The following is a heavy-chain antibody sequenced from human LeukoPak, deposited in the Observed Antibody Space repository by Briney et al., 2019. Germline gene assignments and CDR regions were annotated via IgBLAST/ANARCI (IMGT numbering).Heavy chain of an antibody. J-gene: IGHJ6*02. V-gene: IGHV3-30*18. Sequence: GSLRLSCAASGFTFSSYGMHWVRQAPGKGLEWVAVISYDGSNKYYADSVKGRFTISRDNSKNTLYLQMNSLRAEDTAVYYCAKGRYLDAPGGYYYGMDVWGQGTTATVSS. D-gene: IGHD3-9*01. CDR3: AKGRYLDAPGGYYYGMDV. CDR2: ISYDGSNK. CDR1: GFTFSSYG.